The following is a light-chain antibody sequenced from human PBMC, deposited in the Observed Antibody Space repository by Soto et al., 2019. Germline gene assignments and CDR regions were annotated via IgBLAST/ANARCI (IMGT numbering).Light chain of an antibody. CDR1: QGISRY. CDR3: QQYYSFPPT. Sequence: VIWMTQSPSLLSASTGDRVTISCLMSQGISRYLAWYQQKPGKAPELLIYAASTLQSGVPSRFSGSGSGTDFTLTISCLQSEDFATYYCQQYYSFPPTFGQGTKVDIK. V-gene: IGKV1D-8*01. CDR2: AAS. J-gene: IGKJ1*01.